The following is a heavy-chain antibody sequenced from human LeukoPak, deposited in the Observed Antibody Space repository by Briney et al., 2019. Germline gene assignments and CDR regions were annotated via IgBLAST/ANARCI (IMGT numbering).Heavy chain of an antibody. CDR3: ARDGSSGNNWFDP. V-gene: IGHV4-39*07. J-gene: IGHJ5*02. Sequence: SETLSLTCTVSGGSISSSSYYWGWIRQPPGKGLEWIGSIYYSGSTYYNPSLKSRVTISVDTSKNQHSLKLSSVTAADTAVYYCARDGSSGNNWFDPWGQGTLVTVSS. D-gene: IGHD6-19*01. CDR1: GGSISSSSYY. CDR2: IYYSGST.